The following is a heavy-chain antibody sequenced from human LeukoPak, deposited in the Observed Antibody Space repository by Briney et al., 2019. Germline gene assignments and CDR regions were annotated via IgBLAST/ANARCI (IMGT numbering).Heavy chain of an antibody. D-gene: IGHD2-2*01. CDR1: GFTFSSYS. V-gene: IGHV3-21*01. J-gene: IGHJ6*03. Sequence: GGSLRLSCAASGFTFSSYSMNWVRQAPGKGLEWVSSISSSSSYIYYADSVKGRFTISRDNAKNSLYLQMNSLRAEDTAVYYCAREGYCSSTSCYLCIHYYYMDVWGKGTTVTVSS. CDR3: AREGYCSSTSCYLCIHYYYMDV. CDR2: ISSSSSYI.